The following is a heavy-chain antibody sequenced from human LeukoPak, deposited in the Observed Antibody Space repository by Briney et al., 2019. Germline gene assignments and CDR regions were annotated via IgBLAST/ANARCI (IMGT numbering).Heavy chain of an antibody. CDR2: INHSGST. CDR1: GGSFSGYY. Sequence: SETLSLTCAVYGGSFSGYYWSWIRQPPGKGLEWIGGINHSGSTNYNPSLKSRVTISVDTSKNQFSLKLSSVTAADTAVYYCARTLGYCSGGSCYLFYGMDVWGQGTTVTVSS. CDR3: ARTLGYCSGGSCYLFYGMDV. J-gene: IGHJ6*02. D-gene: IGHD2-15*01. V-gene: IGHV4-34*01.